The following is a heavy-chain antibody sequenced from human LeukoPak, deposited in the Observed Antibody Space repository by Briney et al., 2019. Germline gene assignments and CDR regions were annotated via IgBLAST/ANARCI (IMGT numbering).Heavy chain of an antibody. CDR1: GGTFSSYA. V-gene: IGHV1-69*04. J-gene: IGHJ4*02. D-gene: IGHD2-2*01. Sequence: ASMKVSCKASGGTFSSYAISWVRQAPGQGLEWMGRIIPILGIANYAQKFQGRVTITADKSTSTAYMELSSLRSEDTAVYYCARDLWYQLLVNPHQLDYWGQGTLVTVSS. CDR3: ARDLWYQLLVNPHQLDY. CDR2: IIPILGIA.